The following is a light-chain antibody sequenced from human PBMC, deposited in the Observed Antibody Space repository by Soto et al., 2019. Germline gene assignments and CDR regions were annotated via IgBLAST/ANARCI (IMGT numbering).Light chain of an antibody. CDR3: AAWDDSLSGPVV. J-gene: IGLJ7*01. CDR1: SSNIGNFY. CDR2: KNN. V-gene: IGLV1-47*01. Sequence: QSVLTQPPSASGTPGQRVTISCSGSSSNIGNFYVYWYQQLPGTAPKLLIYKNNQRPLGVPDRFSVSKSGTSASMAISGLRSEDEADYYCAAWDDSLSGPVVFGGGTQLTVL.